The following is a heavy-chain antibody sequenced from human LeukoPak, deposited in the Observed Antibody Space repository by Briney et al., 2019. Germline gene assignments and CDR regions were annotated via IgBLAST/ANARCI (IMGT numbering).Heavy chain of an antibody. CDR1: GFTFSSVW. CDR3: TTGRHIVVARIDY. Sequence: GGSLRLSCASSGFTFSSVWMSWVRQAPGKGLEWVGRIKSKTDGGTTDYAAPVKGRFSISRDDSKNTLYLQMNSLKTGDTAVYYCTTGRHIVVARIDYWGQGTLVTVSS. CDR2: IKSKTDGGTT. D-gene: IGHD2-21*01. J-gene: IGHJ4*02. V-gene: IGHV3-15*01.